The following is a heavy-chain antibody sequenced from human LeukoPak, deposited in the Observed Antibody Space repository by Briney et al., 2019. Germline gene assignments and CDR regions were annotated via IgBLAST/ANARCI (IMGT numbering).Heavy chain of an antibody. J-gene: IGHJ4*02. CDR3: ARGLYCGGDCYSGNYFDY. Sequence: GGSLRLSCAAYGFTFSSYSMNWVRQAPGKGLEWVSYISSTSTTIYYADSVKGRFTISRDNAKNSLYLQMNSLRDEDTAVYYCARGLYCGGDCYSGNYFDYWGQGTLVTVSS. V-gene: IGHV3-48*02. CDR1: GFTFSSYS. CDR2: ISSTSTTI. D-gene: IGHD2-21*02.